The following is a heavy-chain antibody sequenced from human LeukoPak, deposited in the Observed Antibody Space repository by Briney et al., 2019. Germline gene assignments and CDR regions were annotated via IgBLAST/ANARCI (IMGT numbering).Heavy chain of an antibody. CDR3: AREAVAGGGDY. V-gene: IGHV4-39*07. Sequence: MPSETLSLTCTVSGGSISSSSYYWGWIRQPPGKGLEWIGSIYYSGSTYYNPSLKSRVTISVDTSKNQFSLKLSSVTAADTAVYYCAREAVAGGGDYWGQGTLVTVSS. CDR2: IYYSGST. J-gene: IGHJ4*02. CDR1: GGSISSSSYY. D-gene: IGHD6-19*01.